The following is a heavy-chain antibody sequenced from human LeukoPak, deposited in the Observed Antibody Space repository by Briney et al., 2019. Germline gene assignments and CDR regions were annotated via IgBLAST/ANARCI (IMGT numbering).Heavy chain of an antibody. CDR3: ARSGTVTNFDY. CDR2: IHYSGNT. CDR1: GGAISSYY. V-gene: IGHV4-59*01. D-gene: IGHD4-17*01. J-gene: IGHJ4*02. Sequence: SETLSLTCTVSGGAISSYYWSWIRQPPGKGLEWIAYIHYSGNTNYSPSLKSRVTISVDTSKNQFSLRLTSVTTADTAVYYCARSGTVTNFDYWGQGTLVSVSS.